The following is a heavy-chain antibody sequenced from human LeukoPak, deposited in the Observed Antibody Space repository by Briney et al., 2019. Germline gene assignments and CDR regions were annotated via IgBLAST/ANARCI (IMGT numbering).Heavy chain of an antibody. Sequence: GGSLRLSCAASGFTFNSYSMNWVRQAPGKGLEWVSSISSGSSYIFYADSVKGRFTISRDNAKNSLYLQMDRLRAEDTAVYYCAGTHYYAFDIWGQGTMVTVSS. CDR2: ISSGSSYI. V-gene: IGHV3-21*04. CDR1: GFTFNSYS. CDR3: AGTHYYAFDI. J-gene: IGHJ3*02. D-gene: IGHD3-10*01.